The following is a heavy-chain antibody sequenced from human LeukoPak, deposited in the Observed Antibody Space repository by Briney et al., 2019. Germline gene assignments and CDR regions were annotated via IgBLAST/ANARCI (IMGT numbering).Heavy chain of an antibody. CDR1: GYTFTNYG. V-gene: IGHV1-2*02. J-gene: IGHJ2*01. CDR3: ARGSLSSGSWYGLYWYFDL. D-gene: IGHD6-13*01. CDR2: INPNSGGT. Sequence: ASVKVSCKASGYTFTNYGISWVRQAPGQGLEWMGWINPNSGGTNYAQKFQGRVTMTRDTSISTAYMELSRLRSDDTAVYYCARGSLSSGSWYGLYWYFDLWGRGTLVTVSS.